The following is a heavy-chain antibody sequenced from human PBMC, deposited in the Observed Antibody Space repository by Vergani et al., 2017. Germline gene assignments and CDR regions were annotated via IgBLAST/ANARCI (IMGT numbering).Heavy chain of an antibody. CDR2: IYWDDDK. CDR3: SHVQELYNRNDSRFDY. V-gene: IGHV2-5*02. D-gene: IGHD1-1*01. J-gene: IGHJ4*02. CDR1: GFSLSTSGVV. Sequence: QITLTESGPTLVKPTQTLTLTCTFSGFSLSTSGVVVGWIRQPPGKALEWLALIYWDDDKRYSPSLKSRLTITKDTSKNQVVLTMTNMDPVDTATYYCSHVQELYNRNDSRFDYWGQGTLVTVSS.